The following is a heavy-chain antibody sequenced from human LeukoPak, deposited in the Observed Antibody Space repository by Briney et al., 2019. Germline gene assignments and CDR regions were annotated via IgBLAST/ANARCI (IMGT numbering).Heavy chain of an antibody. CDR3: ARARPWDSSRSYYFGMDV. CDR1: GFTFSSYA. D-gene: IGHD3-22*01. CDR2: IPGSGGAT. V-gene: IGHV3-23*01. J-gene: IGHJ6*02. Sequence: GGSLRLSCEASGFTFSSYAIRWVRQAPGTGLEWVSSIPGSGGATYYADSVRGRFGIPRDSSKNTVYLQMNGLRDEDTAVYYCARARPWDSSRSYYFGMDVWGHGTTVTVSS.